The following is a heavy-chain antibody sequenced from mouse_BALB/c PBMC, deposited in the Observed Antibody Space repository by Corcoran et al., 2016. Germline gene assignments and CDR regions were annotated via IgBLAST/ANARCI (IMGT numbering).Heavy chain of an antibody. CDR1: GFSLGSSVIG. Sequence: VTLKGSGPGLLPPSQTLRLTCSFSGFSLGSSVIGVGCFRHPAGKGLEWLAHVYWDDDKRYNPSLKSRLTISKDTFRNQVFLKITSVDTADTATYYCARSDYYGSSYYWYFDVWGAGTTVTVSS. CDR3: ARSDYYGSSYYWYFDV. V-gene: IGHV8-12*01. CDR2: VYWDDDK. D-gene: IGHD1-1*01. J-gene: IGHJ1*01.